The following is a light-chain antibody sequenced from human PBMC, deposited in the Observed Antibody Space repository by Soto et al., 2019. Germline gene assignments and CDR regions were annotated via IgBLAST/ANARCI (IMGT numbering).Light chain of an antibody. CDR2: EVS. J-gene: IGLJ7*01. V-gene: IGLV2-14*01. CDR3: SSFISRSTFNYV. CDR1: SSDVGAYNY. Sequence: QSALTQPASVSGSPGQSITISCTGTSSDVGAYNYISWYQQYPGTAPKIMIYEVSSRPSGVSHRFSGSKSGNTASLTISGLQPEDEADYYCSSFISRSTFNYVFGAGTQLTVL.